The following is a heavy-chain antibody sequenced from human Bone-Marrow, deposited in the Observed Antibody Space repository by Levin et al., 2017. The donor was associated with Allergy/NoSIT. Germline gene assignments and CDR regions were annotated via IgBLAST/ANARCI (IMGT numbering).Heavy chain of an antibody. CDR2: ISSDSTFT. D-gene: IGHD5-12*01. CDR1: GFSFSRSG. J-gene: IGHJ4*02. Sequence: GGSLRLSCEASGFSFSRSGMNWVRQAPGKGLEWVSHISSDSTFTYYGDSVKGRFTVSRDNVKNLLYLHMSSLRAGDTAVYHCARDGGASGYDVDYWGQGALVADSS. V-gene: IGHV3-48*01. CDR3: ARDGGASGYDVDY.